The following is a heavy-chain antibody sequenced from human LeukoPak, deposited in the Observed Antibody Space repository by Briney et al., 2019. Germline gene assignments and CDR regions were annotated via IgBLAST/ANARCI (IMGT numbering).Heavy chain of an antibody. J-gene: IGHJ5*02. D-gene: IGHD3-22*01. CDR2: IRSKAYGGTT. V-gene: IGHV3-49*04. CDR3: TRAEYYYDSSGYYLSDNWFDP. Sequence: GGSLRLSCTAAGFTFGDYAMSWVRQAPGKWREWVGFIRSKAYGGTTGYAASVKGRFTISRDDSKSIAYLQMNSLKTEDTAVYYCTRAEYYYDSSGYYLSDNWFDPWGQGTLVTVSS. CDR1: GFTFGDYA.